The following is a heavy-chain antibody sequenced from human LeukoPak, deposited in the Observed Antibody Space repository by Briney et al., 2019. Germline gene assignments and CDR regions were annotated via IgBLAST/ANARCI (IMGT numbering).Heavy chain of an antibody. V-gene: IGHV3-48*01. D-gene: IGHD3-22*01. CDR1: GFTFSTYG. J-gene: IGHJ4*02. Sequence: QPGGSLRLSCAASGFTFSTYGMNWVRQAPGKGLEWVSYISSSSSTIYYADSVKGRFTISRDNAKNSLYLQMNSLRAEDTAVYYCARGSTYYDSSGQVPFDYWGQETLVTVSS. CDR2: ISSSSSTI. CDR3: ARGSTYYDSSGQVPFDY.